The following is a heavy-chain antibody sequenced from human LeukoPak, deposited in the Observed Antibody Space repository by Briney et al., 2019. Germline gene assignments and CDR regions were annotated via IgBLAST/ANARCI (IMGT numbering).Heavy chain of an antibody. Sequence: SETLSLTCAVYGGSFSGYYWSWIRQPPGKGLEWIGSIYYSGSTYYNPSLKSRVTISVDTSKNQFSLKLSSVTAADTAVYYCARPRYSSGWDYWGQGTLVTVSS. CDR3: ARPRYSSGWDY. CDR1: GGSFSGYY. J-gene: IGHJ4*02. CDR2: IYYSGST. D-gene: IGHD6-19*01. V-gene: IGHV4-34*01.